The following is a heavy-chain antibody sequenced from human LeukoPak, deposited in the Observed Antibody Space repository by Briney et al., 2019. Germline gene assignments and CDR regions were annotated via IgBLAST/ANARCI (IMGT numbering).Heavy chain of an antibody. CDR2: IKQDGSEK. J-gene: IGHJ6*02. D-gene: IGHD6-19*01. CDR1: GFNLTDYW. CDR3: ARASGSGWYRGGYYYYGMDV. Sequence: GGSLRLSCAASGFNLTDYWMSWVRQAPGKGLEWVANIKQDGSEKYYVDSVKGRFTISRDNAKNSLYLQMNSLRAEDTAVYYCARASGSGWYRGGYYYYGMDVWGQGTTVTVSS. V-gene: IGHV3-7*01.